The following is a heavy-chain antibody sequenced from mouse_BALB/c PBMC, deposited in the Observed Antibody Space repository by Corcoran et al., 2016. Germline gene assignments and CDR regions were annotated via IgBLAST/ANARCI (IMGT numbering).Heavy chain of an antibody. D-gene: IGHD4-1*01. J-gene: IGHJ3*01. Sequence: EVQLQQSGAELVKPGAAVKLSCTASGFNIKDTYMHWVKQRPEQDLEWIGRIDPANGNTKYDPKFQGKATITADTSSNTAYLQLSSLTSEDTAVYYCASGTWFAYWGQGTLVTVSA. CDR1: GFNIKDTY. V-gene: IGHV14-3*02. CDR2: IDPANGNT. CDR3: ASGTWFAY.